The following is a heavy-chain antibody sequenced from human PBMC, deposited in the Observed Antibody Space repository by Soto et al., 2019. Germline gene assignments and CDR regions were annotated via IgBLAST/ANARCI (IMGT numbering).Heavy chain of an antibody. Sequence: PGGSLRLSCAASGFTFEDYAMHWVRQAPGKGLEWVSGITHNGSSIAYADSVKGRFTISRDFAKNTVYLQMASLAADDTAVYYCATESSGYSSYFDYWGQGSLVTVSS. CDR2: ITHNGSSI. CDR3: ATESSGYSSYFDY. J-gene: IGHJ4*02. CDR1: GFTFEDYA. V-gene: IGHV3-9*01. D-gene: IGHD5-12*01.